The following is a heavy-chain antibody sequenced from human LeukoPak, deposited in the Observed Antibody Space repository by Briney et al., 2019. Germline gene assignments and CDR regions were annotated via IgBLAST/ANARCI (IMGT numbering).Heavy chain of an antibody. CDR3: AKGNYYYMDV. CDR1: GFTFSSYS. J-gene: IGHJ6*03. Sequence: PGGSLRLSCAASGFTFSSYSMNWVRQAPGKGLEWVSSVSSSSSYIYYADSVKGRFTISRDNSKNSLYLQMNSLRAEDTALYYCAKGNYYYMDVWGKGTTVTVSS. V-gene: IGHV3-21*04. CDR2: VSSSSSYI.